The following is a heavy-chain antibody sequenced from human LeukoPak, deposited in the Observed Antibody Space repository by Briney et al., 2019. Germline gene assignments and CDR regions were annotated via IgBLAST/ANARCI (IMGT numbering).Heavy chain of an antibody. J-gene: IGHJ4*01. D-gene: IGHD3-22*01. CDR1: VFTFSIYE. Sequence: PGGSLRLSCAASVFTFSIYEMNWVRHAPGKGLEWVSYISSSGSTIYYTDSVKGRFTISRDHAKNSLYLQMNSLRTEDTAVYYCARDPGNSETYYWFDYWGHGTRVTVPS. CDR2: ISSSGSTI. CDR3: ARDPGNSETYYWFDY. V-gene: IGHV3-48*03.